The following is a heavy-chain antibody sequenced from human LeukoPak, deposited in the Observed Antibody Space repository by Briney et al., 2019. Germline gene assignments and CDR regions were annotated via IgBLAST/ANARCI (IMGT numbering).Heavy chain of an antibody. J-gene: IGHJ5*02. V-gene: IGHV4-59*01. Sequence: PSETLSLTCTVSGGSISSYYWSWIRQPLGKGLEWIGYIYYSGSTNYNPSLKSRVTISVDTSKNQFSLKLSSVTAADTAVYYCARVIAGGWFDPWGQGTLVTVSS. CDR1: GGSISSYY. CDR3: ARVIAGGWFDP. D-gene: IGHD6-13*01. CDR2: IYYSGST.